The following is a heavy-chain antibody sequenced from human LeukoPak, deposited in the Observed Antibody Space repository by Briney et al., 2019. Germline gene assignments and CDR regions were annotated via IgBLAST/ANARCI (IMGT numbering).Heavy chain of an antibody. CDR3: ARAAGEMATIRY. Sequence: GGSLRLSCAASGFTFSSYTMNWVRQAPGKGLEWVSSISSSSSYIYYADSVKGRFTISRDNAKNSLYLQMNSLRAEDTAVYYCARAAGEMATIRYWGQGTLVTVSS. CDR2: ISSSSSYI. J-gene: IGHJ4*02. V-gene: IGHV3-21*01. D-gene: IGHD5-24*01. CDR1: GFTFSSYT.